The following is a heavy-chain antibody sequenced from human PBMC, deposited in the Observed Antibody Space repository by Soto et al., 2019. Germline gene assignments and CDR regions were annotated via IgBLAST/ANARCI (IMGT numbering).Heavy chain of an antibody. CDR1: GFTFGDYA. J-gene: IGHJ4*02. Sequence: GGSLRLSCTASGFTFGDYAMSWFRQAPGKGLEWVGFIRSKAYGGTTEYAASVKGRFTISRDDSKSIAYLQMNSLKTEDTAVYYCTRHDFWSGYGYWGQGTLVTVSS. CDR2: IRSKAYGGTT. CDR3: TRHDFWSGYGY. V-gene: IGHV3-49*03. D-gene: IGHD3-3*01.